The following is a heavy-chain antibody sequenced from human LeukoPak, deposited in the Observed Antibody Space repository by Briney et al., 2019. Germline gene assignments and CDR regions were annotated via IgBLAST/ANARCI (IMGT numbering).Heavy chain of an antibody. Sequence: GGSLRLSCAASGFTFSDYYMSWIRQAPGKGLEWVSYISSSGSTIYYADSVKGRFTISRDNAKNSLYLQMNSLRAEDTAVYYCARANYDYVWGSYRYEGFDYWGQGTMVTVSS. D-gene: IGHD3-16*02. CDR3: ARANYDYVWGSYRYEGFDY. J-gene: IGHJ4*02. CDR1: GFTFSDYY. V-gene: IGHV3-11*04. CDR2: ISSSGSTI.